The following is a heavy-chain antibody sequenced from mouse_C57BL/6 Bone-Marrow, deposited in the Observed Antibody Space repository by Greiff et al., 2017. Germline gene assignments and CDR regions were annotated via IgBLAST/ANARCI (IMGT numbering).Heavy chain of an antibody. CDR2: ISYDGSN. J-gene: IGHJ4*01. CDR3: ARVYDYDLYYAMDY. Sequence: EVQLQESGPGLVKPSQSLSLTCSVTGYSITSGYYWNWIRQFPGNKLEWMGYISYDGSNNYNPSLKNRISITRDTSKNQFFLKLNSVTTEDTATYYCARVYDYDLYYAMDYWGQGTSVTVSS. D-gene: IGHD2-4*01. CDR1: GYSITSGYY. V-gene: IGHV3-6*01.